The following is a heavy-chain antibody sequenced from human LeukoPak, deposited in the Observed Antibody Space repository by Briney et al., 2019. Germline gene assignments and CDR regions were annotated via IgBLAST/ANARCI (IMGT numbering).Heavy chain of an antibody. D-gene: IGHD2-21*02. CDR3: ARERSSVTAYNWLDP. V-gene: IGHV3-30*01. CDR2: RSYDGSNK. CDR1: GFTFSSYA. J-gene: IGHJ5*02. Sequence: GGSLRLSCAASGFTFSSYAMHWVRQAPGKGLEWVAVRSYDGSNKYYADSVKGRFTISRDNSKNTLYLQMNSLRAEDTAVYCCARERSSVTAYNWLDPWGQGTLVTVSS.